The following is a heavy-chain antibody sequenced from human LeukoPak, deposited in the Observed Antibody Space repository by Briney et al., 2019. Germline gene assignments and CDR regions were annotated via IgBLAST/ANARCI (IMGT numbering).Heavy chain of an antibody. CDR2: INQDGRKE. CDR3: ARDSSPYCGDDCYFDAFDL. Sequence: GGTLSLSCVASEFTFGSYWMTWDRQAPGKGLEGVANINQDGRKEQYEDSVKGRFTISRDNAKSFLYLQMNSLRAEDTAVYYCARDSSPYCGDDCYFDAFDLWGQGTMVTVSS. J-gene: IGHJ3*01. V-gene: IGHV3-7*01. CDR1: EFTFGSYW. D-gene: IGHD2-21*02.